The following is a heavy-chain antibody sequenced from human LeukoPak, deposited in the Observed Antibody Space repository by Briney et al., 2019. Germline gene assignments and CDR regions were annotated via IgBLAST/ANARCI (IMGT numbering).Heavy chain of an antibody. V-gene: IGHV3-21*01. J-gene: IGHJ4*02. CDR2: ISSSSTYV. CDR3: ARVAGYCSSTSNCYFDY. CDR1: GFTFSTYT. Sequence: PGGSLRLSCAASGFTFSTYTMSWVRQAPGKGLEWVSSISSSSTYVYYADSVKGRFTISRDNAKNSLYLQMNSLRAEDTAVYYCARVAGYCSSTSNCYFDYWGQGTLVTVSP. D-gene: IGHD2/OR15-2a*01.